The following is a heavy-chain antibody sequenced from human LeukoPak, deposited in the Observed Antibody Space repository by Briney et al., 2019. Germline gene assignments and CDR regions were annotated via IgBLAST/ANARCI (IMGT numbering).Heavy chain of an antibody. CDR3: ARDYGLDV. J-gene: IGHJ6*02. CDR1: GFTSNSYW. CDR2: IKSDGSST. V-gene: IGHV3-74*01. Sequence: GGSLRLSCAASGFTSNSYWMHWVRQAPGKGLVWVSRIKSDGSSTSYADSVKGRFTISRDNAKNTLYLQMNSLRAEDTAVYYCARDYGLDVWGQGTTVTVSS.